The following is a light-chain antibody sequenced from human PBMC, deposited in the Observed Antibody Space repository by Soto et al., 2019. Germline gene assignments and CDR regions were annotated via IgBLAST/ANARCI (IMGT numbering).Light chain of an antibody. V-gene: IGKV1-9*01. CDR1: QEVSSY. Sequence: IQLSQAPSFRSASLGDRVTLTCRASQEVSSYLAWYQQKPGEAPKLLIYVASTWPSGLPSRFSGSGSGTEFTLTISSLQPEDFATYYCQQLNSYPLTFGQGTKVDIK. J-gene: IGKJ1*01. CDR2: VAS. CDR3: QQLNSYPLT.